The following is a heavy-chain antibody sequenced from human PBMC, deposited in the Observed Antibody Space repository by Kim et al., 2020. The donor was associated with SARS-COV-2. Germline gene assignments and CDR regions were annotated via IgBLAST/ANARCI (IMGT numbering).Heavy chain of an antibody. D-gene: IGHD3-10*01. Sequence: SKKYYADSVKDRFTISRDNSKNTLYLQMNSLRAEDTAVYYCAKGNYYGSDWGQGTLVTVSS. CDR3: AKGNYYGSD. J-gene: IGHJ4*02. V-gene: IGHV3-30*02. CDR2: SKK.